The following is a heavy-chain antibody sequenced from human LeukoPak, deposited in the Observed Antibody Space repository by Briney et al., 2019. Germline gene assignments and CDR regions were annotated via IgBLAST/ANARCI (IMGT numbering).Heavy chain of an antibody. D-gene: IGHD1-26*01. J-gene: IGHJ4*02. CDR3: AKDLRSGSYPVTPFDY. CDR2: ISSSSSTI. CDR1: GFTFSSYS. V-gene: IGHV3-48*01. Sequence: PGGSLRLSCAASGFTFSSYSMNWVRQAPGKGLEWVSYISSSSSTIYYADSVKGRFTISRDNSKNTLYLQMNSLRAEDTAVYYCAKDLRSGSYPVTPFDYYGQGTLVTVSS.